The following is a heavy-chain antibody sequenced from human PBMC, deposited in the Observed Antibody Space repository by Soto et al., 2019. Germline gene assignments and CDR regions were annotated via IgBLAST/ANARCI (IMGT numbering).Heavy chain of an antibody. V-gene: IGHV1-69*13. D-gene: IGHD2-21*01. J-gene: IGHJ4*02. Sequence: SVKVSCKASGGTFSSYAISWVRQAPGQGLEWMGGIIPIFGTANYAQKFQGRVTITADESTSTAYMELSSLRSEDTAVYYCARETGDTSNLDYWGQGTLVTVSS. CDR1: GGTFSSYA. CDR2: IIPIFGTA. CDR3: ARETGDTSNLDY.